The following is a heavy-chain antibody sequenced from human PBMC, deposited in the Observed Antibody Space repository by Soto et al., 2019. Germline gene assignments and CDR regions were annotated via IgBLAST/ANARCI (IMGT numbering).Heavy chain of an antibody. CDR2: IYYSGST. J-gene: IGHJ3*02. V-gene: IGHV4-39*01. CDR1: GGSISSSSYY. CDR3: ASHDYYGSGSGLDAFDI. D-gene: IGHD3-10*01. Sequence: QLQLQESGPGLVRHSETMSLTCTVSGGSISSSSYYWGWIRQPPGKGLEWIGSIYYSGSTYYNPSLKSRVTISVDTSKNQFSLKLSSVTAADTAVYYCASHDYYGSGSGLDAFDIWGQGTMVTVSS.